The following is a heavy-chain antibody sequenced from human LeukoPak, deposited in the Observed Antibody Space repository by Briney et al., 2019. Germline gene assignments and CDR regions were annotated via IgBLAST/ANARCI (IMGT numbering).Heavy chain of an antibody. J-gene: IGHJ5*02. D-gene: IGHD6-19*01. Sequence: SETLSLTCTVSGGSISSYYWSWIRQPPGEGLEWIGYISYSGSTNYNPSLKSRVTISVDTSKNQFSLKLTSVTAADAAVYYCSRNMAVSGTGWIDPWGQGTLVTVSS. CDR2: ISYSGST. V-gene: IGHV4-59*08. CDR1: GGSISSYY. CDR3: SRNMAVSGTGWIDP.